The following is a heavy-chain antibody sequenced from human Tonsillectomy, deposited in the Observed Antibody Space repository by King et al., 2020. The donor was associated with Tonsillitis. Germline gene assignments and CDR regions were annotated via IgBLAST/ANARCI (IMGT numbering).Heavy chain of an antibody. Sequence: VQLVESGGGLVKPGGSLRLSCAVSGFTFTKAWMTWVRQAPGKGLEWVGRIKSTTDGGTTDYAAPVKGRFTISRDDSKNTLYLQMNSLKPEDTGVYFCTTDGRLWFGENYWGQGTLVTVSS. CDR2: IKSTTDGGTT. CDR3: TTDGRLWFGENY. J-gene: IGHJ4*02. V-gene: IGHV3-15*01. CDR1: GFTFTKAW. D-gene: IGHD3-10*01.